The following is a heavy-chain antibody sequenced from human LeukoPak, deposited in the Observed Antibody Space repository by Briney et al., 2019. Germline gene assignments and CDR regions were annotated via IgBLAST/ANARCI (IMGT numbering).Heavy chain of an antibody. J-gene: IGHJ4*02. V-gene: IGHV1-18*01. Sequence: ASVTVSCMTSGYTFSSYGISWVRQAPGQGLEGMGWISAYNGDTNSAPKLQGRVTMTKDTSTSTAYMELRSLRSDDTAVYYCARDLRSSSVYYFDYWGQGTLITVSS. CDR1: GYTFSSYG. D-gene: IGHD6-6*01. CDR2: ISAYNGDT. CDR3: ARDLRSSSVYYFDY.